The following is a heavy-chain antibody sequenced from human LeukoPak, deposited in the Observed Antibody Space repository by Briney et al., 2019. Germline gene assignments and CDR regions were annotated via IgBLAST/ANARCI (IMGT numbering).Heavy chain of an antibody. CDR2: IYTSGST. CDR1: GGSISSYY. J-gene: IGHJ4*02. CDR3: ARQGESYDFWSGYTLDY. V-gene: IGHV4-4*09. D-gene: IGHD3-3*01. Sequence: PSETLSLTCTVSGGSISSYYWSWIRQPPGKGLEWIGYIYTSGSTNYNPSLKSRVTISVDTSKNQFSLKLSSVTAADTAVYYCARQGESYDFWSGYTLDYWGQGTLVTVSS.